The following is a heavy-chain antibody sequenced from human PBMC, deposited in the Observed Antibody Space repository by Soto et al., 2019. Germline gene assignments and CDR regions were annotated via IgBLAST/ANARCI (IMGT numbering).Heavy chain of an antibody. CDR1: GYTLTELS. V-gene: IGHV1-24*01. J-gene: IGHJ4*02. CDR3: ARDTIGNSWLPLAY. CDR2: FDPEDGET. Sequence: GASVKVSCKVSGYTLTELSMHWVRQAPGKGLEWMGGFDPEDGETIYAQKFQGRVTMTEDTSTDTAYMELSSLRSEDTAVYYCARDTIGNSWLPLAYWGQGILVTVSS. D-gene: IGHD3-10*01.